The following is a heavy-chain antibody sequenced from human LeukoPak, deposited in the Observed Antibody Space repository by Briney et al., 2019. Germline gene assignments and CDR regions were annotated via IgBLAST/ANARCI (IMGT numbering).Heavy chain of an antibody. CDR2: ISGDCGTT. D-gene: IGHD3-16*02. CDR3: AKGSRLGEISLYRPFDY. CDR1: GFTFGGYA. V-gene: IGHV3-43*02. Sequence: QPGGSLRLSCAASGFTFGGYAMHWVRHAPGKGLECVSLISGDCGTTFYTDSVEGRFTISRDNNKNSLSLQMNSLKTEDTAVYYCAKGSRLGEISLYRPFDYWGQGILVTVSS. J-gene: IGHJ4*02.